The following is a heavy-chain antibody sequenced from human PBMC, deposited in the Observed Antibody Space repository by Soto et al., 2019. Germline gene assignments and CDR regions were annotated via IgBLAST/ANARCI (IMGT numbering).Heavy chain of an antibody. J-gene: IGHJ4*02. CDR2: VYATGST. Sequence: QVQLQESGPGLVKPSQTLSLTCSVSGGSVSRGGYYWSWIRQLPGKGLEWIGYVYATGSTLYNPPLKCRVTMSMDTSKNQFSLKLNSATAADTAVYYCVIERRDSWPTMFFVYWGQGSLVTVSS. CDR1: GGSVSRGGYY. V-gene: IGHV4-31*03. CDR3: VIERRDSWPTMFFVY. D-gene: IGHD2-15*01.